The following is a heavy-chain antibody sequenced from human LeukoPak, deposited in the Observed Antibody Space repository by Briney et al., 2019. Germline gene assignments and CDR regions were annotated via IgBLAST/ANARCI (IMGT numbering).Heavy chain of an antibody. CDR1: GGSISSHY. D-gene: IGHD3-10*01. CDR2: IYYSGST. Sequence: PSETLSLTCTVSGGSISSHYWSWIRQPPGKGLEWIGYIYYSGSTNYNPSLKSRVTISVDTSKNQFSLKLSSVTAADTAVYYCAIVGDLLYYYMDVWGKGTAVTVSS. J-gene: IGHJ6*03. V-gene: IGHV4-59*11. CDR3: AIVGDLLYYYMDV.